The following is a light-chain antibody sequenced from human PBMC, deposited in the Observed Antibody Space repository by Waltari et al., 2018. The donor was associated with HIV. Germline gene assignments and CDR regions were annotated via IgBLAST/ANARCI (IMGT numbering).Light chain of an antibody. J-gene: IGLJ2*01. CDR1: ALPNQY. CDR2: KDR. V-gene: IGLV3-25*03. Sequence: SYELTQPPSVSVSPGQTARISCSGDALPNQYAYFYQLKPGQAPVQVIYKDRERPSGLPERRSASSSGTTVAYTISGVQAGDGADYFCQSADSSGSYVVFGGGTKLTVL. CDR3: QSADSSGSYVV.